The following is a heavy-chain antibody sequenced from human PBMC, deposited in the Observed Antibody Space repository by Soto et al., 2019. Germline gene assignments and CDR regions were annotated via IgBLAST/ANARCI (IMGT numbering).Heavy chain of an antibody. Sequence: GGSLRLSCAASGFTFSSYAMHWVRQAPGKGLEWVAVISYDGSNKYYADSVKGRFTISRDNSKNTLYLQMNSLRAEDTAVYYCARPTYSSSFDGLYGMDVWGQGTTVTVSS. V-gene: IGHV3-30-3*01. CDR3: ARPTYSSSFDGLYGMDV. J-gene: IGHJ6*02. CDR2: ISYDGSNK. CDR1: GFTFSSYA. D-gene: IGHD6-13*01.